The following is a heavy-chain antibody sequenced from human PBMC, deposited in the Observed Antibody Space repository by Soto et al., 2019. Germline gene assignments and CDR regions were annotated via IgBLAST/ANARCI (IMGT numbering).Heavy chain of an antibody. CDR1: GYTFTRYG. J-gene: IGHJ4*02. D-gene: IGHD2-15*01. V-gene: IGHV1-18*01. Sequence: ASVKVSCKASGYTFTRYGISWVRQAPGQGLEWMGWISAYNGNTNYAQKLQGRVTMTTDTSTSTAYMELRSLRSDDTAVYYCAREGRYCSGGSCLHPFDYWGQGTLVTVSS. CDR2: ISAYNGNT. CDR3: AREGRYCSGGSCLHPFDY.